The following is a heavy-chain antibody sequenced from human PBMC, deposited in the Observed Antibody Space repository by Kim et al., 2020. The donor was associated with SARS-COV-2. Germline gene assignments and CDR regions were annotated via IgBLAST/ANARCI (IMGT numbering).Heavy chain of an antibody. CDR2: ISYDGSNK. D-gene: IGHD5-18*01. J-gene: IGHJ6*02. Sequence: GGSLRLSCAASGFTFSSYGMHWVRQAPGKGLEWVAVISYDGSNKYYADSVKGRFTISRDNSKNTLYLQMNSLRAEDTAVYYCARDRISGYSYGYNYGMDVWGQGTTVTVSS. CDR3: ARDRISGYSYGYNYGMDV. CDR1: GFTFSSYG. V-gene: IGHV3-33*05.